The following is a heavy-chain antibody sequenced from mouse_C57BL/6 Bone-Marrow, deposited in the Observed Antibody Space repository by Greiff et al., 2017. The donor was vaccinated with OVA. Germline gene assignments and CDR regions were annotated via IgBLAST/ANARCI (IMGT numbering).Heavy chain of an antibody. J-gene: IGHJ2*01. D-gene: IGHD1-1*01. Sequence: EVQLVESGPELVKPGASVKISCKASGYSFTDYNMNWVKQSNGKSLEWIGVINPNYGTTSYNQKFKGKATLTVDQSSSTAYMQLTSLTSEDSAVYYCAGYGSRPYYFDYWGQGTTLTVSS. V-gene: IGHV1-39*01. CDR2: INPNYGTT. CDR1: GYSFTDYN. CDR3: AGYGSRPYYFDY.